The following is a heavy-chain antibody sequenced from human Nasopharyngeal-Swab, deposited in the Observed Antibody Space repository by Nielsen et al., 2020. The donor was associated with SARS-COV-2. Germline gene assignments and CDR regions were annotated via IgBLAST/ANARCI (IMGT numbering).Heavy chain of an antibody. Sequence: KVSCKGSGYSFSSYWIGWVRQMPGKGLEWMGIIYPGDSDTRYSPSFQGQVTISVDKSISTAYLLWSSLKASDTAMYYCARTDSTLAYCGGDCSLDYWGQGTLVTVSS. CDR1: GYSFSSYW. J-gene: IGHJ4*02. D-gene: IGHD2-21*02. CDR2: IYPGDSDT. V-gene: IGHV5-51*01. CDR3: ARTDSTLAYCGGDCSLDY.